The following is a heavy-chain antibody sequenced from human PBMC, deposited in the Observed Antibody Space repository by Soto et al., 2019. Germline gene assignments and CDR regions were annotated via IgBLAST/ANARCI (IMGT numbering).Heavy chain of an antibody. CDR1: GYTFRSYG. V-gene: IGHV1-18*01. CDR2: ISPYNGNT. CDR3: ARDVSDYPFDY. J-gene: IGHJ4*02. Sequence: ASVKVSCKTSGYTFRSYGISWVRQAPGQGLEWMGWISPYNGNTNYAQKFQGRVIMITDTSTGTAYMELRSLRSDDTAVYYCARDVSDYPFDYWGQGTLVTVSS. D-gene: IGHD6-25*01.